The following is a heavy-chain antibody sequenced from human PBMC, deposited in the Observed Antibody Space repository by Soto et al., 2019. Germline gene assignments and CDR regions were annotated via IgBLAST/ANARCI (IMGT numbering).Heavy chain of an antibody. D-gene: IGHD3-22*01. CDR1: GYTFTSYD. CDR3: ARGHPTRDYYDSSDMNDY. CDR2: MNPNSGNT. J-gene: IGHJ4*02. V-gene: IGHV1-8*01. Sequence: ASVKVSCKASGYTFTSYDINWVRQATGQGLEWMGWMNPNSGNTGYAQKFQGRVTMTRNTSISTAYMELSSLRSEDTAVYYCARGHPTRDYYDSSDMNDYWGQGTLVTVSS.